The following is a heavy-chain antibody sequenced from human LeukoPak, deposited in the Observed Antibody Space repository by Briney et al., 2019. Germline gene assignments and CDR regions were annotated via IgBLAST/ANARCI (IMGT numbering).Heavy chain of an antibody. J-gene: IGHJ4*02. CDR3: AKEYSGSFSPSPSYFDY. V-gene: IGHV3-23*01. D-gene: IGHD1-26*01. CDR2: ISGSGAKT. CDR1: GFTFSSYG. Sequence: GGSLRLSCAASGFTFSSYGMSWVRQAPGKGLEWVSAISGSGAKTYYADFVKGRFTISRDNSKNTLYLQMNSLRAEDTAVYYCAKEYSGSFSPSPSYFDYWGQGTLVTVSS.